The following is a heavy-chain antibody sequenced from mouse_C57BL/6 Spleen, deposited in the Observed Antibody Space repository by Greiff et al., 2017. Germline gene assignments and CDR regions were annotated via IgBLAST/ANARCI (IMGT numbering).Heavy chain of an antibody. V-gene: IGHV5-4*01. CDR3: AREGQLRLHY. D-gene: IGHD3-2*02. Sequence: EVQGVESGGGLVKPGGSLKLSCAASGFTFSSYAMSWVRQTPEKRLEWVATISDGGSYTYYPDNGKGRFTIARDKAKNNLYLQMSHLKSEDTAMYYCAREGQLRLHYWGQGTTLTVSS. J-gene: IGHJ2*01. CDR2: ISDGGSYT. CDR1: GFTFSSYA.